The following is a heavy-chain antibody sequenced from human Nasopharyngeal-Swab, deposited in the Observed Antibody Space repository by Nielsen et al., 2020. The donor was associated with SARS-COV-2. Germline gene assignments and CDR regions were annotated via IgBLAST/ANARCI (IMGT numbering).Heavy chain of an antibody. V-gene: IGHV3-9*01. CDR3: AKDFADWFFFDY. CDR2: ISWNSGSL. Sequence: SLKISCAASGFAFDDYAMHWVRQVPGKGLEWVSGISWNSGSLGYADSVKGRFIISRDNAKNSLFLQMNSLRPEDTALYYCAKDFADWFFFDYWGQGALVSVSS. J-gene: IGHJ4*02. D-gene: IGHD3-9*01. CDR1: GFAFDDYA.